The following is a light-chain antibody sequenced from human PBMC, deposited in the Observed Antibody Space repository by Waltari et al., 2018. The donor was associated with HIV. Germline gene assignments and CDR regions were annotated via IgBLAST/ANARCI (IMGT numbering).Light chain of an antibody. CDR1: SSNIGVNY. Sequence: QSVLTQPPSLSAAPGQKVSITCSGSSSNIGVNYVSWYQQFPRTAPKLLIYDKYERPSGIPDRFSGSKSGTSATLDITGLRTGDEADYYCVSWDSSLRGVLFGGGTKLTVL. J-gene: IGLJ2*01. V-gene: IGLV1-51*01. CDR2: DKY. CDR3: VSWDSSLRGVL.